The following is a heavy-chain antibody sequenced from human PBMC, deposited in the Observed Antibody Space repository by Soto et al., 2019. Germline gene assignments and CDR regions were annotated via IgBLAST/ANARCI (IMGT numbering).Heavy chain of an antibody. V-gene: IGHV5-10-1*04. J-gene: IGHJ6*02. CDR3: ARQRNAYYGMAV. Sequence: GESLKISCKGSGYSFTNYWISWVRQMPGKGLEWMGRIDPSDSYTNYSPSFQGQVTISADKSISTAYLQWDTLKASDSAIYYCARQRNAYYGMAVWGQGTTVTVSS. CDR1: GYSFTNYW. D-gene: IGHD6-25*01. CDR2: IDPSDSYT.